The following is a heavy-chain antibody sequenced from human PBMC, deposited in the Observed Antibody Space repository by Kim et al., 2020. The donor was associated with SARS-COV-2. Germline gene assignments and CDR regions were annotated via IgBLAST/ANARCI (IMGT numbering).Heavy chain of an antibody. CDR3: LKGGWGWIWDH. D-gene: IGHD2-2*03. J-gene: IGHJ4*02. Sequence: GGSLRLSCTTSGFTFTGYAMSWVRQAPGKRLEWVSSIDRSDGTTYYVDSVKGRFTISRDDSKSTLYLWMTSLRADDTAVYYCLKGGWGWIWDHWGQGAHVTVAS. CDR1: GFTFTGYA. V-gene: IGHV3-23*01. CDR2: IDRSDGTT.